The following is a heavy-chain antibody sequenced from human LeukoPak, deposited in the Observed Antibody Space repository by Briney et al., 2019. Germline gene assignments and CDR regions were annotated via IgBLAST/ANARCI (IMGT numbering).Heavy chain of an antibody. V-gene: IGHV3-11*04. CDR3: ARTVVVPAALQFFYYYYYMDV. D-gene: IGHD2-2*01. J-gene: IGHJ6*03. CDR1: GFTFSDYY. CDR2: ISSSGSTI. Sequence: GGSLRLSCAASGFTFSDYYMSWIRQAPGKGLEWVSYISSSGSTIYYADSVKGRFTISRDNAKNSLYLQMNSLRAEDTAVYYCARTVVVPAALQFFYYYYYMDVWGKGTTVTVSS.